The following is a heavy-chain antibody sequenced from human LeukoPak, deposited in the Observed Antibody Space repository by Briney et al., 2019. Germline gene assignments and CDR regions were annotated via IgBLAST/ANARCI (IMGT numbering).Heavy chain of an antibody. V-gene: IGHV4-59*12. CDR1: GGSISTYY. CDR2: MYYSGST. J-gene: IGHJ4*02. CDR3: ARENYYDSSGYTPEFDY. D-gene: IGHD3-22*01. Sequence: PSETLSLTCTVSGGSISTYYWSWIRQPPGKGLEWIGYMYYSGSTNYNPSLKSRVTISVDTSKNQFSLKLSSVTAADTAVYYCARENYYDSSGYTPEFDYWGQGTLVTVSS.